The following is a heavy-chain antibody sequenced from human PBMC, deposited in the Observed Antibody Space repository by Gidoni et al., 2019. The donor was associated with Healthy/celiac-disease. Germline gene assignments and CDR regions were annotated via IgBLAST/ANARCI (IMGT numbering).Heavy chain of an antibody. CDR1: GFTFSNAG. CDR3: TTDSNSADYYGSGSYYYMDV. CDR2: IKSKTDGGTT. J-gene: IGHJ6*03. D-gene: IGHD3-10*01. Sequence: EVQLVESGGGLVKPGGSLRLSCAASGFTFSNAGMSWVRQAPGKGLEWVGRIKSKTDGGTTDYAAPVKGRFTISRDDSKNTLYLQMNSLKTEDTAVYYCTTDSNSADYYGSGSYYYMDVWGKGTTVTVSS. V-gene: IGHV3-15*01.